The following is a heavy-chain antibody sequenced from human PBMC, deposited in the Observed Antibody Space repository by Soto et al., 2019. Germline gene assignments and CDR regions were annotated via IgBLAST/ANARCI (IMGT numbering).Heavy chain of an antibody. CDR3: ARGGQLLRPIDY. V-gene: IGHV4-59*01. Sequence: QVQLQESGPGLVKPSETLSLTCTVSGDSINNFHWSWIRQPPGKGLEWIGYIYYTGSSNYNPSLKSRVTISVDASKNQFFLRMNSVTAADTAVYYCARGGQLLRPIDYWGQGALVTVSS. D-gene: IGHD2-2*01. CDR2: IYYTGSS. CDR1: GDSINNFH. J-gene: IGHJ4*02.